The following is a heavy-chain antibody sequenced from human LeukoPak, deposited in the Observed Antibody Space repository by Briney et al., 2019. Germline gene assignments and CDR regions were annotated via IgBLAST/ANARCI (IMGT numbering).Heavy chain of an antibody. CDR1: RFTFSSYA. J-gene: IGHJ4*02. CDR3: AKVIRSSGWYVDQ. V-gene: IGHV3-23*01. CDR2: ITGSGNTP. D-gene: IGHD6-19*01. Sequence: PGGSLRLSCAASRFTFSSYAMSWVRQAPGKGLEWVSGITGSGNTPFYADSVKGRFSISRDNSKNTLYLQMTNLRAEDTAIYYCAKVIRSSGWYVDQWGQGTLVTVSS.